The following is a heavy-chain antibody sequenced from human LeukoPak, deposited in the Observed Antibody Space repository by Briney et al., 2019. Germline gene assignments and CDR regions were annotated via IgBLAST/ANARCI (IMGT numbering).Heavy chain of an antibody. V-gene: IGHV3-11*06. CDR3: ASPVYQQAGMDV. CDR2: ISSSSSYI. Sequence: PGGSLRLSCAASGFTFSDYYMSWIRQAPGKGLEWVSSISSSSSYIYYADSVKGRFTISRDNAKNSLYLQMNSLRAEDTAVYYCASPVYQQAGMDVWGQGTTVTVSS. J-gene: IGHJ6*02. D-gene: IGHD2-2*01. CDR1: GFTFSDYY.